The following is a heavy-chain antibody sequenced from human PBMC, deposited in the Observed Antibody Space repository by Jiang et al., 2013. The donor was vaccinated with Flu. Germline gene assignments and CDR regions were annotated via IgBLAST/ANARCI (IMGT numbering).Heavy chain of an antibody. D-gene: IGHD3-16*01. Sequence: WMGIIYPGDSDTRYSPSFQGQVTISADKSISTAYLQWSSLKASDTAMYYCARQYDSNWFDPWGQGTLVTVSS. CDR3: ARQYDSNWFDP. CDR2: IYPGDSDT. J-gene: IGHJ5*02. V-gene: IGHV5-51*01.